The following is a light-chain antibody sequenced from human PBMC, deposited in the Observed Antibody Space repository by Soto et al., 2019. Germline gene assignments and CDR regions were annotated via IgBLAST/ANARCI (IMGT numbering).Light chain of an antibody. CDR3: QQYNDWPFT. CDR2: GPS. CDR1: QNVYINS. V-gene: IGKV3-20*01. J-gene: IGKJ3*01. Sequence: EIVLTQSPRTLSLSPGESATLSCRASQNVYINSLAWFQQKPGQTPRLLIYGPSTRAAGVPDRFTGSGSGADFALTITSLEPEDFAVYYCQQYNDWPFTFGPGTKVDIK.